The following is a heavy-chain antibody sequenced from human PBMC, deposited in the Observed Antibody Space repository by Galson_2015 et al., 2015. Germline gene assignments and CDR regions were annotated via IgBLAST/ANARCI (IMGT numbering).Heavy chain of an antibody. CDR2: IYYSGST. V-gene: IGHV4-31*01. Sequence: TLSLTCTVSGGSISSGGYYWSWIRQHPGKGLEWIGYIYYSGSTYYNPSLKSLVTISVDTPKNQFSLKLSSVTAADTAVYYCARGRPLGRIRRVGAFDIWGQGTMVTVSS. D-gene: IGHD3-16*01. J-gene: IGHJ3*02. CDR3: ARGRPLGRIRRVGAFDI. CDR1: GGSISSGGYY.